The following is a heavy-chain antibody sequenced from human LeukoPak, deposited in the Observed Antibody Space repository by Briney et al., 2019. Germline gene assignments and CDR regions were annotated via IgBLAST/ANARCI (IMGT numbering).Heavy chain of an antibody. CDR2: INHSGST. Sequence: SETLSLTCTVSGGSISSSSYYWGWIRQPPGKGLEWIGEINHSGSTNYNPSLKSRVTISVDTSKNQFSLKLSSVTAADTAVYYCARRDYESCAFDIWGQGTMVTVSS. D-gene: IGHD4-17*01. J-gene: IGHJ3*02. CDR1: GGSISSSSYY. CDR3: ARRDYESCAFDI. V-gene: IGHV4-39*07.